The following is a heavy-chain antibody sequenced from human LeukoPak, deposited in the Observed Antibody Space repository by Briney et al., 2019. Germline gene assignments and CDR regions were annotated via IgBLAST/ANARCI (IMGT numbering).Heavy chain of an antibody. CDR2: INSDGSST. CDR3: VRVQLLADDIFDL. V-gene: IGHV3-74*01. Sequence: GGSLRLSCAASGFIFSSYWMHWVRQAPGKGLVWVSRINSDGSSTSYADSVKGRFTISRDNAKNTLYLQMNSLRAEDTAVYFCVRVQLLADDIFDLWGQGTMVTVSS. J-gene: IGHJ3*01. D-gene: IGHD6-19*01. CDR1: GFIFSSYW.